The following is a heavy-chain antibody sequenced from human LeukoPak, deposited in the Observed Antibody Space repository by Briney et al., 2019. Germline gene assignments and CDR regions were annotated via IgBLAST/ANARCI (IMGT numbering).Heavy chain of an antibody. Sequence: GGSLRLSCAASGFTFSSYAMSWVRQAPGKGLEWVSAISGSGGSTYYADSVKGRFTISRDNSKNTLYLQMNSLRAEDTAVYYCAKPLGILTVIDRFDPRGQGTLVTVSS. CDR3: AKPLGILTVIDRFDP. J-gene: IGHJ5*02. CDR2: ISGSGGST. D-gene: IGHD3-9*01. V-gene: IGHV3-23*01. CDR1: GFTFSSYA.